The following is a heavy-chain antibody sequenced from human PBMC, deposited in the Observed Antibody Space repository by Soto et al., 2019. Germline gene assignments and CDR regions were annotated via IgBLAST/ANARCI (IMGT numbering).Heavy chain of an antibody. CDR3: ARDTPDYYDSSGHSGYNWLDP. CDR1: GGSISSGDYY. D-gene: IGHD3-22*01. V-gene: IGHV4-30-4*02. Sequence: SETLSLTCTVSGGSISSGDYYWSWIRQPPGKGLEWIGYIYYSGSTYYNPSLKSRVTISVDTSKNQFSLKLSSVTAADTAVYYCARDTPDYYDSSGHSGYNWLDPWGQGTLVTVYS. J-gene: IGHJ5*02. CDR2: IYYSGST.